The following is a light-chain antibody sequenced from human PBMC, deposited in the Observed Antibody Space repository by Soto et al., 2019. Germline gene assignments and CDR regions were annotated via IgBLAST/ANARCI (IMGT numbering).Light chain of an antibody. V-gene: IGKV3-11*01. Sequence: EIVLTQSPATLSLSPGERATLSCRASQSVSSYLAWYQQKPGQAPRLLIYGASNRATGIPARFSGSGSGTDFSLTISSLESEDFAVYYCQHRCKWPRTFGQGTKREIK. CDR3: QHRCKWPRT. CDR2: GAS. CDR1: QSVSSY. J-gene: IGKJ2*01.